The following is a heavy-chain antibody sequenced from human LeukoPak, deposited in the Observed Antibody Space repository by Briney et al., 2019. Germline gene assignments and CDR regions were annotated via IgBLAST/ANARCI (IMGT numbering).Heavy chain of an antibody. J-gene: IGHJ4*02. D-gene: IGHD4-17*01. V-gene: IGHV4-39*07. Sequence: PSETLSLTCTVSGGSISRGSYHWAWIRQPPGKGLEWIGNIYYTGGTYYNPSLKSRVTISVDTSKNQFSLKLSSVTAADTAVYYCARAPYGDYVGVYFDYWGQGTLVTVSS. CDR1: GGSISRGSYH. CDR2: IYYTGGT. CDR3: ARAPYGDYVGVYFDY.